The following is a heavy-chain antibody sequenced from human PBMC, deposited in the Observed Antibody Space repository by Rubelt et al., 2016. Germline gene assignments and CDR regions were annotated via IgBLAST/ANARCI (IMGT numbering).Heavy chain of an antibody. CDR3: ARFAIGGHSSGYLFDY. D-gene: IGHD3-22*01. CDR2: INPNRGGT. V-gene: IGHV1-2*02. Sequence: QVQLVQSGAEVKKPGASVKVSCKASGYTFTGYYMHWVRQAPGQGLEWMGWINPNRGGTNYAQKVQGRVTMTRDTSISTAYMELSRLRSDDTAVYYCARFAIGGHSSGYLFDYWGQGTLVTVSS. J-gene: IGHJ4*02. CDR1: GYTFTGYY.